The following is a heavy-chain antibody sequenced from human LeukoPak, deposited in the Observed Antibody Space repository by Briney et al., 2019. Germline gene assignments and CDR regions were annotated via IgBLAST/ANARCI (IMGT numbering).Heavy chain of an antibody. CDR2: INHSGST. V-gene: IGHV4-34*01. J-gene: IGHJ3*02. CDR1: GGSFSGYY. D-gene: IGHD2-2*03. Sequence: SETLSLTCAVYGGSFSGYYWSWIRQPPGKGLEWIGEINHSGSTNYNPSLKSRVTISVDTSKNQLSLKLSSVTAADTAVYYCARDALDIVVVPAAIRAFDIWGQGTMVTVSS. CDR3: ARDALDIVVVPAAIRAFDI.